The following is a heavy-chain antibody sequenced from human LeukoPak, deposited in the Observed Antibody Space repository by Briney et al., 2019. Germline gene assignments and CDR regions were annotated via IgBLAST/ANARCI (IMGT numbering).Heavy chain of an antibody. V-gene: IGHV3-23*01. CDR1: GYTFSSYG. CDR3: AKDRVGYGDYVRGVDY. Sequence: GGSLRLSCAASGYTFSSYGMSWVRQAPGKGLEWVSAISGSGGSTNYADSVKGRFTISRDNSKNTLHLQMISLRAEDTAVYYCAKDRVGYGDYVRGVDYWGQGTLVTVSS. D-gene: IGHD4-17*01. CDR2: ISGSGGST. J-gene: IGHJ4*02.